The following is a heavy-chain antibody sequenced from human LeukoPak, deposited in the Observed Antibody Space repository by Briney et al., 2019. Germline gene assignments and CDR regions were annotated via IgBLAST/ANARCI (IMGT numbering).Heavy chain of an antibody. CDR2: ISGSGGST. J-gene: IGHJ4*02. Sequence: GGSLRLSCAASGFTFSSYVMYWVRQAPGKGLEWVSAISGSGGSTYYADSVKGRFTISRDNSKNTLYLQMNSLGTEDTAVYYCAKEFLGLRWYGAFDYWGQGILVTVSS. D-gene: IGHD4-23*01. CDR3: AKEFLGLRWYGAFDY. CDR1: GFTFSSYV. V-gene: IGHV3-23*01.